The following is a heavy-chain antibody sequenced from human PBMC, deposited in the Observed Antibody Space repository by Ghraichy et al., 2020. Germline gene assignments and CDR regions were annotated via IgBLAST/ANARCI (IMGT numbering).Heavy chain of an antibody. V-gene: IGHV3-9*01. Sequence: SLRLSCAASGFTFDDYAMHWVRQAPGKGLEWVSGISWNSGSIGYADSVKGRFTISRDNAKNSLYLQMYSLRAEDTALYYCAKDMCSGGSCSPDYWGQGTLVTVSS. J-gene: IGHJ4*02. CDR1: GFTFDDYA. CDR3: AKDMCSGGSCSPDY. CDR2: ISWNSGSI. D-gene: IGHD2-15*01.